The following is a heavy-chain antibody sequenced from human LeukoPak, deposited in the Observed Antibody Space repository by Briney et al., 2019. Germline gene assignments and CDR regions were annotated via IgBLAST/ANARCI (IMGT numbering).Heavy chain of an antibody. CDR2: ISRSSSHI. J-gene: IGHJ4*02. CDR1: GFTFSCYS. D-gene: IGHD1-26*01. Sequence: GGSLRLSCAASGFTFSCYSMNWVRQAPGKGLEWVSSISRSSSHIYYADSVKGRFTISRDNAKNSLYLQMNSLRAEDTAVYYCARDVVSGSYYYFDYWGQGTLVTVSS. CDR3: ARDVVSGSYYYFDY. V-gene: IGHV3-21*01.